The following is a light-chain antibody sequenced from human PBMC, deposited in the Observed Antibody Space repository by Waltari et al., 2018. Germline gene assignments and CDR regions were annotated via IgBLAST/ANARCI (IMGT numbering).Light chain of an antibody. J-gene: IGKJ5*01. CDR3: HQSYVTPST. Sequence: AIQMTQSPSSLSASVGDRVTITCRASQGIRNNLGWYQQQPGKAPKLLMYATSTLQSGVPSRFSGSGSGTDFTLTISSLQSEDFATYFCHQSYVTPSTFGQGTRLDIK. CDR2: ATS. V-gene: IGKV1-6*01. CDR1: QGIRNN.